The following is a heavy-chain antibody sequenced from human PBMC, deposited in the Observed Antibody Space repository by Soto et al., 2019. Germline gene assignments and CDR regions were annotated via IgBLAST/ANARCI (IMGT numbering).Heavy chain of an antibody. CDR1: RGTFSSYT. CDR2: IIPILGIA. Sequence: SVKVSCKASRGTFSSYTISWVRQAPGQGLEWMGRIIPILGIANYAPKFQGRVTITADKSTSTAYMELSSLRSEDTAVYYCARDWGIAARQPLDYWGQGNLVTVS. J-gene: IGHJ4*02. CDR3: ARDWGIAARQPLDY. D-gene: IGHD6-6*01. V-gene: IGHV1-69*04.